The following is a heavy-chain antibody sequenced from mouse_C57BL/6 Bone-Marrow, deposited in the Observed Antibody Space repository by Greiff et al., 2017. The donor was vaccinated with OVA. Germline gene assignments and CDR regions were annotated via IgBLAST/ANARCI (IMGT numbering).Heavy chain of an antibody. V-gene: IGHV1-72*01. J-gene: IGHJ3*01. CDR1: GYTFTSYW. D-gene: IGHD3-2*02. Sequence: QVQLQQPGAELVKPGASVKLSCKASGYTFTSYWMHWVKQRPGRGLEWIGRIDPNRGGTKYNEKFKSKATLTVDKPSSTAYMQLSSLTSEDSAVYYGARGGAQATLAWFAYWGQGTLVTVSA. CDR2: IDPNRGGT. CDR3: ARGGAQATLAWFAY.